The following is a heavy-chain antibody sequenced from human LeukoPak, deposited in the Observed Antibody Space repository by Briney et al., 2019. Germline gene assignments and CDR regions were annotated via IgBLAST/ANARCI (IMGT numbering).Heavy chain of an antibody. CDR3: ARDRKYYYHMDV. Sequence: SETLSLTCTVSSGSISTSNYYWGWVRQPPGKALEWIGNIFYSGSTYYSPSLKSRVTISLDTSRNQFSLKLNSVTAADTAVYYCARDRKYYYHMDVWGKGTTVTVSS. CDR1: SGSISTSNYY. V-gene: IGHV4-39*07. J-gene: IGHJ6*03. CDR2: IFYSGST. D-gene: IGHD1-14*01.